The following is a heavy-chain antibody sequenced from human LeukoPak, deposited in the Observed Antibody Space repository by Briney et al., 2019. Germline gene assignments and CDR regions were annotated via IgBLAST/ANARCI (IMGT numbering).Heavy chain of an antibody. Sequence: GASVKVSCKAPGYTFTGYYMHWVRQAPGQGLEWMGWINPNSGGTNYAQKFQGRVTMTRDTSISTAYMELSRLRSDDTAVYYCARSDTTMVRGVITPLGYWGQGTLATVSS. J-gene: IGHJ4*02. V-gene: IGHV1-2*02. CDR3: ARSDTTMVRGVITPLGY. CDR2: INPNSGGT. CDR1: GYTFTGYY. D-gene: IGHD3-10*01.